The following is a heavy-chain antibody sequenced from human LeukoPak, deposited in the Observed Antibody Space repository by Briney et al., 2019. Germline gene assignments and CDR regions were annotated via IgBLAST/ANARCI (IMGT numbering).Heavy chain of an antibody. J-gene: IGHJ4*02. V-gene: IGHV3-30*02. CDR3: AKDRGRVVPAAPSLDY. D-gene: IGHD2-2*01. CDR2: IRYDGSNK. CDR1: GFTFSGYG. Sequence: PGGSLRLSCAASGFTFSGYGMHWVRQAPGKGLEWVAFIRYDGSNKYYADSVKGRFTISRDNSKNTLYLQMNSLRAEDTAVYYCAKDRGRVVPAAPSLDYWGQGTLVTVSS.